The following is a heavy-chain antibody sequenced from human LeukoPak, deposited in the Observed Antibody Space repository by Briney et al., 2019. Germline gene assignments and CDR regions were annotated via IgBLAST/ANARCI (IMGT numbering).Heavy chain of an antibody. Sequence: PGGSLRLSCAASGFTLSSYWMNWVRQVPGKGLVWVSHINGDGSRANYADSVKGRFTISRDNAKNTLYLQMNGLRADDMAVYCCAREADISAAATGAFDIWGQGTMVTVSS. CDR2: INGDGSRA. CDR3: AREADISAAATGAFDI. J-gene: IGHJ3*02. V-gene: IGHV3-74*01. CDR1: GFTLSSYW. D-gene: IGHD6-13*01.